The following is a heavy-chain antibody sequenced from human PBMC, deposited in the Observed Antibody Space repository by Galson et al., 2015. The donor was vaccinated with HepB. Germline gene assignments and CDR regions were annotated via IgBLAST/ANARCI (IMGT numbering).Heavy chain of an antibody. CDR1: GFTFYRYA. CDR3: AREAYFDSSGYFPDYFKN. V-gene: IGHV3-23*01. D-gene: IGHD3-22*01. CDR2: IGGSGDRT. Sequence: SLRLSCAASGFTFYRYAMSWVRQAPGKGPEWVSHIGGSGDRTYYADSVKGRFTISRDNSKNTLFLQMNSLRAEDTAVYYCAREAYFDSSGYFPDYFKNWGQGTLVTVSS. J-gene: IGHJ4*02.